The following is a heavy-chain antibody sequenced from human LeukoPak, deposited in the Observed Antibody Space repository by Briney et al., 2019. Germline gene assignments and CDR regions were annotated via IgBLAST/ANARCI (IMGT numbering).Heavy chain of an antibody. D-gene: IGHD6-13*01. CDR2: ITGSFSYI. Sequence: GGSLRLSCAASGFTFSTYSMNWVRQAPGKGLEWVSSITGSFSYIYYADSAKGRFTISRDNAKKSLYLQMNSLRAEDTAVYYCASSPEYSSSWYYFDYWGQGTLVTVSS. CDR3: ASSPEYSSSWYYFDY. CDR1: GFTFSTYS. J-gene: IGHJ4*02. V-gene: IGHV3-21*01.